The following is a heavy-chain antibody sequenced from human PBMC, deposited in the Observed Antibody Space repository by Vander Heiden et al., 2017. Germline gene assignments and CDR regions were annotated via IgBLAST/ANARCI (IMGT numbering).Heavy chain of an antibody. CDR2: ISAAGGGL. J-gene: IGHJ3*01. CDR3: AKTITVVATNAFDF. CDR1: GFTFSTYA. V-gene: IGHV3-23*01. Sequence: EVQLLESGGGLVQSGGSLRLSCSASGFTFSTYAMSWVRQAPGKGLEWVSTISAAGGGLYYADSVRGRFSISRDNSQSTVYLQINSLRAEDTAIYYCAKTITVVATNAFDFWGQGTMVSVSS. D-gene: IGHD5-12*01.